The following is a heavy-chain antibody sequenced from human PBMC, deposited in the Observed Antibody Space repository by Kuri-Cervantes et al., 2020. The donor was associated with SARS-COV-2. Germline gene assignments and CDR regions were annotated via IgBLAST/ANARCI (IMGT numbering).Heavy chain of an antibody. CDR2: INHSGST. CDR3: ARDVKRFDY. CDR1: VGSISSYY. V-gene: IGHV4-34*01. Sequence: CAVYVGSISSYYWSWIRPPPEKRLEWIGAINHSGSTNYNPYLKSRVTIAVDTSKNQFSVKLSSVTAADTAVYYCARDVKRFDYWGQGTLVTVSS. J-gene: IGHJ4*02. D-gene: IGHD2/OR15-2a*01.